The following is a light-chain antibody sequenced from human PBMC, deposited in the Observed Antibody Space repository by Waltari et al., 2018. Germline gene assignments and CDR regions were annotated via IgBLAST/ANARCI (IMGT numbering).Light chain of an antibody. Sequence: SSELTQDPAVSVALGQTVRTPCQGDGLRLSYARRYPQRPGQAPILVIYGKENRPSGIPDRFSGSSSRNTASLTITGAQAEDEADYYCNSRDSSGDQPVIFGGGTKLTVL. CDR2: GKE. V-gene: IGLV3-19*01. CDR1: GLRLSY. CDR3: NSRDSSGDQPVI. J-gene: IGLJ2*01.